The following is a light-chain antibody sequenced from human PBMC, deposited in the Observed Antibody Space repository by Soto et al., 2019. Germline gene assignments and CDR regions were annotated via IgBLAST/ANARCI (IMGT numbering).Light chain of an antibody. CDR3: QQRSNWPSGT. Sequence: EIVLTQSPATLSLSPGERATLSCRASQSVSSYLAWYQQKPGQAPRLLIYDASNRATGIPARFSGSGSGTDFTLTIRILEPEDFAVYYCQQRSNWPSGTFGPGTKVDIK. CDR2: DAS. V-gene: IGKV3-11*01. J-gene: IGKJ3*01. CDR1: QSVSSY.